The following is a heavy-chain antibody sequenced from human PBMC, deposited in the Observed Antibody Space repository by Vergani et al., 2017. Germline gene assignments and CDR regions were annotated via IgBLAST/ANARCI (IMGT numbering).Heavy chain of an antibody. V-gene: IGHV3-11*06. D-gene: IGHD6-13*01. CDR1: GFTFSDYY. CDR2: ISSSSSYT. Sequence: QVQLEESGGGLVKPGGSLRLSCAASGFTFSDYYMSWIRQAPGKGLEWVSYISSSSSYTNYADSVKGRFTISRDNAKNSLYLQMNSLRAEDTAVYYCARDLTSSSFAFDIWGQGTMVTVSS. CDR3: ARDLTSSSFAFDI. J-gene: IGHJ3*02.